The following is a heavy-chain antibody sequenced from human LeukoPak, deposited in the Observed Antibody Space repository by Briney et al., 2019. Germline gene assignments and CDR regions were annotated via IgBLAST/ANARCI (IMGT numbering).Heavy chain of an antibody. D-gene: IGHD3-9*01. CDR1: GGSFSGYY. CDR2: INHSGST. CDR3: ARDSGRLRYFENMDY. Sequence: SETLSLTCAVYGGSFSGYYWSWIRQPPGKGLEWIGEINHSGSTNYNPSLKSRVTISVDTSKNQFSLKLSSVTAADTAVYYCARDSGRLRYFENMDYWGQGTLVTVSS. J-gene: IGHJ4*02. V-gene: IGHV4-34*01.